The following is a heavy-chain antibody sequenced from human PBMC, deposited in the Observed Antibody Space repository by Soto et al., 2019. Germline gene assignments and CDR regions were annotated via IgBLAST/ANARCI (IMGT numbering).Heavy chain of an antibody. V-gene: IGHV1-3*01. CDR3: ERGHCSSTSCRLYYYGMDV. CDR1: GYTFTSYA. Sequence: ASVKVSCKASGYTFTSYAMHWVRQAPGQRLEWMGWINAGNGNTKYSQKFQGRVTITRDTSASTAYMELSSLRSEDTAVYYCERGHCSSTSCRLYYYGMDVWGQGTTVTVSS. CDR2: INAGNGNT. J-gene: IGHJ6*02. D-gene: IGHD2-2*01.